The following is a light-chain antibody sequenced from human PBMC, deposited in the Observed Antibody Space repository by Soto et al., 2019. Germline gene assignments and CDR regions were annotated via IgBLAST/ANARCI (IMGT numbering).Light chain of an antibody. CDR3: QQYNSYPYT. Sequence: DIQMTQSPSTLSASVGDRVTITCRASQSISSWLAWYQQKPGKAPKLLIYKSSSLESVVPSRFSGSRSRTEFTLTISILHPDDFATYYCQQYNSYPYTFGQGTKLAIK. V-gene: IGKV1-5*03. CDR1: QSISSW. J-gene: IGKJ2*01. CDR2: KSS.